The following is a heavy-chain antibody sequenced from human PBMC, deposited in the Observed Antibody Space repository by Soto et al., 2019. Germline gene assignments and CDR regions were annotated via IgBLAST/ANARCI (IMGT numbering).Heavy chain of an antibody. J-gene: IGHJ4*02. Sequence: GSLVLACASSGFTFENYAMGWVRQAPRKGLDLVSAITGRGDATQYADSVKGRFTISRDNGKNTLYLQMDNLRGDDTAVYYCAKGMSGGQVVVLVVPTPTWVFFDYWGQGAMVTVSS. CDR1: GFTFENYA. CDR2: ITGRGDAT. D-gene: IGHD2-15*01. V-gene: IGHV3-23*01. CDR3: AKGMSGGQVVVLVVPTPTWVFFDY.